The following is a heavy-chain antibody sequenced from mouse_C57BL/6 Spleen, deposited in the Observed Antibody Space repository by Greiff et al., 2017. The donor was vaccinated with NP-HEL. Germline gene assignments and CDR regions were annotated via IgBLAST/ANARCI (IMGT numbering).Heavy chain of an antibody. D-gene: IGHD3-2*02. Sequence: VQLQQSGAELVRPGASVTLSCKASGYTFTDYEMHWVKQTPVHGLEWIGAIDPETGGTAYNQKFKGKAILTADKSSSTANMELRSLTSEDSAVDYCTRSTAQATGAYWGQGTLVTVSA. CDR2: IDPETGGT. CDR3: TRSTAQATGAY. J-gene: IGHJ3*01. CDR1: GYTFTDYE. V-gene: IGHV1-15*01.